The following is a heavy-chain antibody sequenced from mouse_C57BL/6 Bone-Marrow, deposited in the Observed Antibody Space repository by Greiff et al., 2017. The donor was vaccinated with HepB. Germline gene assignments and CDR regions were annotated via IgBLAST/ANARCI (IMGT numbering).Heavy chain of an antibody. CDR1: GYTFTSYW. D-gene: IGHD4-1*01. CDR2: IHPSDSDT. Sequence: VQLQQPGAELVKPGASVKVSCKASGYTFTSYWMHWVKQRPGQGLEWIGRIHPSDSDTNSDQKFKGKATLTVDNSSSTAYMQLSSLTSEDSAVYYCAISSFAELGPGDYWGQGTTLTVSS. CDR3: AISSFAELGPGDY. J-gene: IGHJ2*01. V-gene: IGHV1-74*01.